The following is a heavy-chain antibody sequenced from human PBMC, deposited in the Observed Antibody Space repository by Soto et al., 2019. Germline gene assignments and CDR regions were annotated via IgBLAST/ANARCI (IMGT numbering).Heavy chain of an antibody. CDR1: GGSMFSYY. CDR2: IYGSGGT. D-gene: IGHD3-16*01. V-gene: IGHV4-4*07. Sequence: PSATLSITCTVSGGSMFSYYWSWIRQPAGKGLEWIARIYGSGGTNYNPSLKSRVTMSLDTSKNKFSLRLTSVTAADTAVYYCAREGASSYASRHFDYWGQGTQVTVSS. CDR3: AREGASSYASRHFDY. J-gene: IGHJ4*02.